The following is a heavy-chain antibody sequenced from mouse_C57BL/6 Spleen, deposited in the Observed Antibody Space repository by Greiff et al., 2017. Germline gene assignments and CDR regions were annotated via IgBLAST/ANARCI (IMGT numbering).Heavy chain of an antibody. D-gene: IGHD1-1*01. CDR3: ARNYGSSDYAMDY. CDR1: GFSLTSYG. J-gene: IGHJ4*01. V-gene: IGHV2-6*02. Sequence: VHLVESGPGLVAPSQSLSITCTVSGFSLTSYGVHWVRQPPGKGLEWLVVICSDGSTTYNSALKSRLSISKDNSKSQVFLKMNSLQTDDTAMYYCARNYGSSDYAMDYWGQGTSVTVSS. CDR2: ICSDGST.